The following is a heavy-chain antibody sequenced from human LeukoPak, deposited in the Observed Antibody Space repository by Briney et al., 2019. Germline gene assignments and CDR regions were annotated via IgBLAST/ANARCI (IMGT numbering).Heavy chain of an antibody. CDR2: IYHSGST. D-gene: IGHD3-16*01. Sequence: SQTLSLTCAVSGGSISNSGYSWSWIRQPPGKGLEWIGYIYHSGSTYYNPSLKSRVIISVDRSKNQFSLKLTSVTAADTAVYFCARVGGGDAFDIWGQGTMVTVSS. CDR3: ARVGGGDAFDI. V-gene: IGHV4-30-2*01. J-gene: IGHJ3*02. CDR1: GGSISNSGYS.